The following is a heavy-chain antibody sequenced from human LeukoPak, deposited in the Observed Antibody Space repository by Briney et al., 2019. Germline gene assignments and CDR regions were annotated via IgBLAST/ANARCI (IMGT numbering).Heavy chain of an antibody. V-gene: IGHV6-1*01. CDR3: ARNSVAMDV. CDR1: GDSVSNNIIA. CDR2: TAYRSKWST. J-gene: IGHJ6*02. Sequence: SQTLSLTCAISGDSVSNNIIAWNWIRWRPSRGLEWLGRTAYRSKWSTDYAQSVRGRISINPDTSKNQISLQLNSVTPEDTAVYYCARNSVAMDVWGQGTTVTVSS. D-gene: IGHD4-23*01.